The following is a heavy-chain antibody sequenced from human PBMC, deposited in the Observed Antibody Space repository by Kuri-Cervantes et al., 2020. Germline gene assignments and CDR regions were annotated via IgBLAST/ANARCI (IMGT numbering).Heavy chain of an antibody. D-gene: IGHD3-22*01. V-gene: IGHV3-23*01. CDR2: ISGSGGST. J-gene: IGHJ5*02. Sequence: GGSLRLSCAASGFTFSSYGMHWVRQAPGKGLEWVSAISGSGGSTYYADSVKGRFTISRDNSKNTLYLQMNSLRAEDTAVYYCAKSLITMIVVAWGQGTLVTVSS. CDR1: GFTFSSYG. CDR3: AKSLITMIVVA.